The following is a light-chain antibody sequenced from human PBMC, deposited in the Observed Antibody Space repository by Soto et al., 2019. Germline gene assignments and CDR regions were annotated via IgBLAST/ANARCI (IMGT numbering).Light chain of an antibody. CDR2: AAS. CDR1: QNIANY. CDR3: QHSYTTPIT. V-gene: IGKV1-39*01. J-gene: IGKJ5*01. Sequence: DIQMTQSPSSLSASVGDRVTITCRASQNIANYLNWYQQKPGKAPNLLIYAASSLQSGVPSRFSGSGSGTDFTLTICSLQPEDFATYYCQHSYTTPITFGPGTRLEIK.